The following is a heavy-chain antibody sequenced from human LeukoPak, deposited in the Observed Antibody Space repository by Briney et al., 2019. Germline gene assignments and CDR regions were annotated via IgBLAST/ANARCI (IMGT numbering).Heavy chain of an antibody. CDR1: GYTLTELS. D-gene: IGHD6-6*01. CDR3: ATALTSSIAAFFDY. J-gene: IGHJ4*02. CDR2: FDPEDGET. V-gene: IGHV1-24*01. Sequence: ASVKVSCKVSGYTLTELSMHWVRQAPGKGLEWMGGFDPEDGETIYAQKFQGRVTMTEDTSTDTAYMELSSLRSEDTAVYYCATALTSSIAAFFDYWGQGTLVTVSS.